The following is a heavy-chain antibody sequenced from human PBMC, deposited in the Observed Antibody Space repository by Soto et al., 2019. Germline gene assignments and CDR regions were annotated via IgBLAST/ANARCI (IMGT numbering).Heavy chain of an antibody. CDR1: GFTFSSYA. J-gene: IGHJ4*02. D-gene: IGHD3-9*01. CDR2: ISYDGSNK. CDR3: ARDRMDYDILTGYYNQVAMDV. V-gene: IGHV3-30-3*01. Sequence: GGSLRLSCAASGFTFSSYAMHWVRQAPGKGLEWVSVISYDGSNKYYADSVKGRFTISRDNSKNTLYLQMNSLRAEDTAVYYCARDRMDYDILTGYYNQVAMDVWGQGALVTVSS.